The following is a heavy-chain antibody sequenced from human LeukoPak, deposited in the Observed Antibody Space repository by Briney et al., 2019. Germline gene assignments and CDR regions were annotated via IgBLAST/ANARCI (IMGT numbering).Heavy chain of an antibody. CDR2: INHSGST. V-gene: IGHV4-34*01. CDR3: ARRYYYNLGSFPFDF. D-gene: IGHD3-10*01. CDR1: GGSFSGYY. Sequence: SETLSLTCAVYGGSFSGYYWSWIRQPPGKGLEWIREINHSGSTNYNPSLKSRVTISVDTSKNQFSLKLSSVTAADTAVYYCARRYYYNLGSFPFDFWGQGTLVTVFS. J-gene: IGHJ4*02.